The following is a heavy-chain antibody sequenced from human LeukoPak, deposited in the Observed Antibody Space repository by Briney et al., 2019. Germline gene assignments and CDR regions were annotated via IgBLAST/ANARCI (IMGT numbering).Heavy chain of an antibody. CDR2: IIPIFGTA. CDR1: GGTFISYA. J-gene: IGHJ4*02. V-gene: IGHV1-69*05. CDR3: ARARKGYYYDSSDYGDFDY. Sequence: ASVKVSCKASGGTFISYAISWVRQAPGQGLEWMGRIIPIFGTANYAQKFQGRVTITTDESTSTAYMELSSLRSEDTAVYYCARARKGYYYDSSDYGDFDYWGQGTLVTVSS. D-gene: IGHD3-22*01.